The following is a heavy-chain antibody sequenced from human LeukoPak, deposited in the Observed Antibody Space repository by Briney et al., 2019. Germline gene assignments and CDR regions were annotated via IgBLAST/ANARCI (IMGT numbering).Heavy chain of an antibody. Sequence: GGSLRLSCAASGFTFSSYAMHWVRQAPGKGLEWVAVISYDGSNKYYADSVKGRFTISRDNSKNTLYLQMNSLRAEDTAVYYCARDPKSYYDSSGPLDYWGQGTLVTVSS. CDR1: GFTFSSYA. J-gene: IGHJ4*02. CDR2: ISYDGSNK. CDR3: ARDPKSYYDSSGPLDY. V-gene: IGHV3-30-3*01. D-gene: IGHD3-22*01.